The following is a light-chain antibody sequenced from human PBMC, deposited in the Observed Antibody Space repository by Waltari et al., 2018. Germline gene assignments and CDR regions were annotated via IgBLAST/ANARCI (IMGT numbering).Light chain of an antibody. CDR3: QQYNNWPLT. V-gene: IGKV3-15*01. CDR2: AAS. Sequence: EIVTTQFPATLSVSPGERATLSCRASQSVRSNLAWYQQKPGQAPRLLIYAASTRATGIPASFSGSGAGTEFTLTISSLQSEDFAVYYCQQYNNWPLTFGGGTKVEIK. CDR1: QSVRSN. J-gene: IGKJ4*01.